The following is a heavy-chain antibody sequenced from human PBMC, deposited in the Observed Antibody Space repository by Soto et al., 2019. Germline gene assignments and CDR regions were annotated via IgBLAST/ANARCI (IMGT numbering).Heavy chain of an antibody. D-gene: IGHD3-22*01. CDR2: IYHSGST. CDR1: GGSISSSNW. CDR3: ARGGKYYDSSGYYDDVGSRWFDP. V-gene: IGHV4-4*02. Sequence: QVQLQESGPGLVKPSGTLSLTCAVSGGSISSSNWWSWVRQPPGKGLEWIGEIYHSGSTNYNPSLKSRVTISVDKSKNQFSLKLSSVTAADTAVYYCARGGKYYDSSGYYDDVGSRWFDPWGQGTLVTVSS. J-gene: IGHJ5*02.